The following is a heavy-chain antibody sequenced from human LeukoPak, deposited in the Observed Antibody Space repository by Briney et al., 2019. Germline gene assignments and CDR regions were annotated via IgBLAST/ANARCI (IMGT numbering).Heavy chain of an antibody. CDR1: GYTFTGYD. Sequence: ASVKVSCKASGYTFTGYDINWVRQATGQGLEWMGWMNPNSGNTGYAQKFQGRVTMTRNTSTSTAYMELSSLRSEDTAVYYCARGSYDILTGYYTFDYWGQGTLVTVSS. V-gene: IGHV1-8*01. CDR2: MNPNSGNT. CDR3: ARGSYDILTGYYTFDY. D-gene: IGHD3-9*01. J-gene: IGHJ4*02.